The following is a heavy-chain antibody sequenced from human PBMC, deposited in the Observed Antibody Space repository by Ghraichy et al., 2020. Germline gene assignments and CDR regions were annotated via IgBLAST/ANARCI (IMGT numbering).Heavy chain of an antibody. V-gene: IGHV4-30-2*01. CDR3: ARGQHQVLSYFDY. CDR1: GDSISSGGYS. CDR2: IYQSGST. Sequence: SQTLSLTCAVSGDSISSGGYSWSWIRQPPGKGLEWIGYIYQSGSTYYNPSLKSRGTISVDRSKNQFYLKLTSVTAADTAVYYCARGQHQVLSYFDYWGQGTLGTVSS. D-gene: IGHD2-2*01. J-gene: IGHJ4*02.